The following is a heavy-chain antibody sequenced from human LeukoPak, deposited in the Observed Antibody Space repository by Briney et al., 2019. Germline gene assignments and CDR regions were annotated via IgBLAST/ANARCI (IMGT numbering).Heavy chain of an antibody. CDR3: ARDLNRQTRLGGFDP. Sequence: PGGSLRLSCAASGFTFSSYWMHWVRQAPGRGLVWVSRINSDGSSTSYADSVKGRFTISRDNAKNTLYLQMNSLRAEDTAVYYCARDLNRQTRLGGFDPWGQGTLVTVSS. J-gene: IGHJ5*02. V-gene: IGHV3-74*01. CDR1: GFTFSSYW. D-gene: IGHD1-14*01. CDR2: INSDGSST.